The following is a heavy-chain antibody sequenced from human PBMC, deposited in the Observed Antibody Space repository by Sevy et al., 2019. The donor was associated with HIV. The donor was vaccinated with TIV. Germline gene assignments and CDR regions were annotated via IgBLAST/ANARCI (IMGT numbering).Heavy chain of an antibody. CDR3: ARARNDLGITGTHGGYYFDY. D-gene: IGHD1-20*01. V-gene: IGHV3-53*01. CDR2: IYSGGST. Sequence: GGSLRLSCAASGFTVSSNYMSWVRQAPGKGLEWVSVIYSGGSTYYEDSVKGRFTISRDNSKNTLYLQMNSLRAEDTAVYYCARARNDLGITGTHGGYYFDYWGQGTLVTVSS. CDR1: GFTVSSNY. J-gene: IGHJ4*02.